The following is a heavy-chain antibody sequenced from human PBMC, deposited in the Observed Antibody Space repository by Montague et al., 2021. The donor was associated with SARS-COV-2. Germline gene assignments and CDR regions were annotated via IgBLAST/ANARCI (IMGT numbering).Heavy chain of an antibody. Sequence: PALVKPTQTLTLTCTFSGFSLSTSGMSMTWIRQPPGKALEWLARIDWDGDKYYNTSLKSRLTISKDTSKNLVVLTMTNMDPVDTATYYCARGPSDTYYYNGMDVWGRGTTVTVSS. J-gene: IGHJ6*02. CDR1: GFSLSTSGMS. CDR3: ARGPSDTYYYNGMDV. CDR2: IDWDGDK. V-gene: IGHV2-70*11.